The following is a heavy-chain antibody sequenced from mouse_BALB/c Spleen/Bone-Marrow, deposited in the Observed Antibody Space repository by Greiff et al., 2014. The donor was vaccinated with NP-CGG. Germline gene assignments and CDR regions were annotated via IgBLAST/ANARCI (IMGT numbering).Heavy chain of an antibody. J-gene: IGHJ1*01. D-gene: IGHD2-1*01. Sequence: EVKLMESGGGLVQPGGSLRLSCATSGFTFTDYYMSWVRQPPGKALEWLGFIRNKANGYITEYSASVKGRFTISRDNSQSILYLQMNTLRAEDSATYYCAREGVYYGNPYWYFDVWGAGTTVTVSS. V-gene: IGHV7-3*02. CDR2: IRNKANGYIT. CDR1: GFTFTDYY. CDR3: AREGVYYGNPYWYFDV.